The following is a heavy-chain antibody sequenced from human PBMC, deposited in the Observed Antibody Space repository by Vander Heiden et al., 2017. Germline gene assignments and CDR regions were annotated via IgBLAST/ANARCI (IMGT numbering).Heavy chain of an antibody. CDR1: GFTFSSYA. CDR3: AKGMCCSSTGCYGGFDQ. CDR2: ISYSGDYT. Sequence: EVQLLESGGGLVQPGGSLSLCCAASGFTFSSYAMSWVRSAPGKGLEWFSSISYSGDYTYYADSVKGRFSISRDNSKNTLHLQMNSLRAEDTAVYYCAKGMCCSSTGCYGGFDQWGEGSLVTVSS. V-gene: IGHV3-23*01. D-gene: IGHD2-2*01. J-gene: IGHJ4*02.